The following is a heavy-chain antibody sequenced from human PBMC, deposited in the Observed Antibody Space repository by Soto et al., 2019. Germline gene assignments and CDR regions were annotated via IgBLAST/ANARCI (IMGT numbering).Heavy chain of an antibody. CDR2: INPSGGAT. Sequence: GASVKVSCKASGYTLTSYYMHWVRQAPGQGLEWMAIINPSGGATTYAQKFQGRLTMTRDTSTSTVYMDLSSLRSEDTAVYYCARAGFGTSYYYMDVWGKGTTVTVSS. D-gene: IGHD3-10*01. V-gene: IGHV1-46*03. CDR3: ARAGFGTSYYYMDV. CDR1: GYTLTSYY. J-gene: IGHJ6*03.